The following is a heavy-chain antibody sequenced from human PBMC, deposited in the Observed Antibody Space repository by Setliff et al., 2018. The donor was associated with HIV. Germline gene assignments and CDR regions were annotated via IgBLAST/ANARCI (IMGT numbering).Heavy chain of an antibody. CDR1: GGSFSGYY. V-gene: IGHV4-34*01. CDR2: INQSGGI. J-gene: IGHJ3*02. D-gene: IGHD5-12*01. Sequence: LSLTCAVSGGSFSGYYWSWIRQPPGKGLEWIGEINQSGGINYNPSLKSRVSISIDTFKNQFSMKLYSVTAADTAVYYCATASGYDLFMGAFDIWGQGTMVTVSS. CDR3: ATASGYDLFMGAFDI.